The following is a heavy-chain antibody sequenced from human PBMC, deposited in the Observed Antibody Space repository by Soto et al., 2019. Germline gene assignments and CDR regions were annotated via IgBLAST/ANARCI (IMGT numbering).Heavy chain of an antibody. J-gene: IGHJ3*02. V-gene: IGHV2-5*02. CDR2: IYWDDDK. Sequence: QITLKESGPTLVKPSQTLTLTCTFSGFSLSTSGVGVGWIRQPPGKALEWLALIYWDDDKRYSPSLKSRLTITKDTSKNQVVLTMTNMDPVDTATYYCAHPIQNADAFDIWGQGTMVTVSS. CDR3: AHPIQNADAFDI. CDR1: GFSLSTSGVG.